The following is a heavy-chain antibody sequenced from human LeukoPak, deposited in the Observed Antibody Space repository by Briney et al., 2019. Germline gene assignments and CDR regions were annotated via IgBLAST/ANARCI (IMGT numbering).Heavy chain of an antibody. V-gene: IGHV3-21*01. D-gene: IGHD3-16*01. CDR1: GFTFSSYN. CDR2: ISSSSSYI. Sequence: GGSLRLSCAASGFTFSSYNMNWVRQAPGKGLEWVSSISSSSSYIYYADSVKGRFTISRDNAENSLSLQMNSLRAEDTAVYYCARGDAFSGDHWGQGTLVTVSS. J-gene: IGHJ4*02. CDR3: ARGDAFSGDH.